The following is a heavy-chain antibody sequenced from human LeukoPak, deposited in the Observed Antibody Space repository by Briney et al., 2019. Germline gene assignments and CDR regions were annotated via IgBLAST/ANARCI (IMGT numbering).Heavy chain of an antibody. Sequence: GGSLRLSCAASGFTFSSYNMNWVRQAPGKGLEWVSSISGSSSYIYYADSVKGRFTISRDNAKNSLYLQMNSLRAEDTAVYYCAREKSIVATTGADYWGQGTLVTVSS. CDR3: AREKSIVATTGADY. J-gene: IGHJ4*02. V-gene: IGHV3-21*01. CDR1: GFTFSSYN. CDR2: ISGSSSYI. D-gene: IGHD5-12*01.